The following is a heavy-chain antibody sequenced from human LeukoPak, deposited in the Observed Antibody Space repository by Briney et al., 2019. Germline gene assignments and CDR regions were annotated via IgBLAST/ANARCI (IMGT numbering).Heavy chain of an antibody. V-gene: IGHV1-46*01. CDR2: INPSGGST. Sequence: ASVKVSCKASGYTFTSYYMHWVRQAPGQGLEWMGIINPSGGSTSYAQKFQGRVTMTRDTSTSTVYMELSSLRSEDTAVYYCARDRGSTVTMSGGWFDYWGQGTLVTVSS. CDR1: GYTFTSYY. D-gene: IGHD4-17*01. J-gene: IGHJ4*02. CDR3: ARDRGSTVTMSGGWFDY.